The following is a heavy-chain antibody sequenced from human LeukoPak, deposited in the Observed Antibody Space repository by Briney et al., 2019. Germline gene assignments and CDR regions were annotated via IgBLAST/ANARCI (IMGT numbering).Heavy chain of an antibody. Sequence: ASVKVSCKASGYTFTSYYMHWVRQAPGQGLEWMGIINPSGGSTSYAQKFQGRVTMTRDMSTSTVYMELSSLRSEDTAVYYCARDSGYCSSTSCYHADNDAFDIWGQGTMVTVSS. CDR1: GYTFTSYY. D-gene: IGHD2-2*03. V-gene: IGHV1-46*01. CDR3: ARDSGYCSSTSCYHADNDAFDI. J-gene: IGHJ3*02. CDR2: INPSGGST.